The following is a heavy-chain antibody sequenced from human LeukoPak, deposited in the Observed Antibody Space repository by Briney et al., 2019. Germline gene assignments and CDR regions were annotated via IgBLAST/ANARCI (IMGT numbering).Heavy chain of an antibody. Sequence: PGGSLRLSCAASGFTFTNYEMNWVRQAPGKGLEWVSFISSSGSTIYYADSVKGRFTISRDNVKNSLFLQMNSLRVEDTAVYYCATSRGYCSSISCYGTMRGYYYMDVWGKGATVTVSS. CDR1: GFTFTNYE. V-gene: IGHV3-48*03. CDR3: ATSRGYCSSISCYGTMRGYYYMDV. J-gene: IGHJ6*03. CDR2: ISSSGSTI. D-gene: IGHD2-2*01.